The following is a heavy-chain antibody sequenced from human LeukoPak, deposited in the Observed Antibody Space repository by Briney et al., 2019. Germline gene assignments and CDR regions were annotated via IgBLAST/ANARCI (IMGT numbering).Heavy chain of an antibody. V-gene: IGHV4-4*07. CDR2: IYTSGST. J-gene: IGHJ3*02. CDR1: GGSISSYY. Sequence: SETLSLTCTVSGGSISSYYWSWIRQPAGKGLEWIGRIYTSGSTNYNPSLKSRVTMSVDTSKNQFSLKLSSVTAADTAVYYCASSMIVADAFDISGPRTMVTVSS. D-gene: IGHD3-22*01. CDR3: ASSMIVADAFDI.